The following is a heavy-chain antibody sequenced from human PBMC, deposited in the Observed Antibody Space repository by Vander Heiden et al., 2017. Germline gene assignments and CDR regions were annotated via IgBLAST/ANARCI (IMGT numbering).Heavy chain of an antibody. V-gene: IGHV3-48*02. CDR2: ISSSSSTI. Sequence: EVQLVESGGGLVQPGGSLRLSCAASVFPFSSYSIHWGRQAPGKGLEWVSYISSSSSTIYYADSVKGRFTISRDNAKNSLYLQMNSLRDEDTAVYYCARVLGASGGYWGQGTLVTVSS. D-gene: IGHD3-16*01. J-gene: IGHJ4*02. CDR3: ARVLGASGGY. CDR1: VFPFSSYS.